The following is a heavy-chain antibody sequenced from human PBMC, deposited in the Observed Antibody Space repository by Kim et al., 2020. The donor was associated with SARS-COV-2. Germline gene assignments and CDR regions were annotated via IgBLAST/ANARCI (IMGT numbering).Heavy chain of an antibody. D-gene: IGHD6-19*01. Sequence: GGSLRLSCAASGFTFSSYSMNWVRQAPGKGLEWVSYISSSSSTIYYADSVKGRFTISRDNAKNSLYLQMNSLRDEDTAVYYCARDWVGSGWYGSFDYWGQGTLVTVSS. CDR2: ISSSSSTI. CDR3: ARDWVGSGWYGSFDY. J-gene: IGHJ4*02. V-gene: IGHV3-48*02. CDR1: GFTFSSYS.